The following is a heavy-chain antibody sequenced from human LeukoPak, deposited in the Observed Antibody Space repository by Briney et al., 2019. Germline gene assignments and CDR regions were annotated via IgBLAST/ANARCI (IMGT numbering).Heavy chain of an antibody. CDR2: ITGSGGST. J-gene: IGHJ4*02. CDR1: GFTFSSYA. CDR3: ANQGSGELPLDY. D-gene: IGHD1-7*01. Sequence: PGGSLRLSCAASGFTFSSYAMSWVRQAPGKGLEWVSTITGSGGSTYYADSVKGRFTISRDNSKNTLYLQMNSLRAEDTAVYYCANQGSGELPLDYWGQGTLVTVSS. V-gene: IGHV3-23*01.